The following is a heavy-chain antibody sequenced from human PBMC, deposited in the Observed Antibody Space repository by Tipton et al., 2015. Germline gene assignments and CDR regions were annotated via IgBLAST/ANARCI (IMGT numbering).Heavy chain of an antibody. CDR1: GFNFDDYA. CDR3: ATGYYGDYPFDY. Sequence: SLRLSCAASGFNFDDYAMHWVRQAPGKGLEWVSGISWNSGSIGYADSVKGRFTISRDNAKNSLYLQMNGLRAEDTALYYCATGYYGDYPFDYWGQGTLVTVSS. V-gene: IGHV3-9*01. D-gene: IGHD4-17*01. J-gene: IGHJ4*02. CDR2: ISWNSGSI.